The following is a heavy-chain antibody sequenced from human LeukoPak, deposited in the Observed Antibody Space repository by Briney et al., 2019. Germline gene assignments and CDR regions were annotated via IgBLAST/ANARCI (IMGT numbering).Heavy chain of an antibody. CDR2: IYYSGST. Sequence: SETLSLTCTVSGGSISSYYWSWIRQPPGKGLEWIGYIYYSGSTNYNPSLKSRVTISVDTSKNQFSLKLSSVTAADTAVYYCARVRAYCSGGSCEDWGQGTLVTVSS. J-gene: IGHJ4*02. D-gene: IGHD2-15*01. CDR1: GGSISSYY. V-gene: IGHV4-59*01. CDR3: ARVRAYCSGGSCED.